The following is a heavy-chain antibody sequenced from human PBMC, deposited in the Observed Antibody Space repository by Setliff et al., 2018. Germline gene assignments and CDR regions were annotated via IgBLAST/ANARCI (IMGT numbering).Heavy chain of an antibody. J-gene: IGHJ6*02. CDR3: ARDGVSYAMDV. V-gene: IGHV3-48*04. CDR1: GFTFNKYW. CDR2: ISGSGTTI. Sequence: PGGSLRLSCAASGFTFNKYWMTWVRQAPGKGLEWLSKISGSGTTIFYADSVRGRFTISRDNAKNLLYLQMNNLRVEDTALYSCARDGVSYAMDVWGHGTTVTVSS.